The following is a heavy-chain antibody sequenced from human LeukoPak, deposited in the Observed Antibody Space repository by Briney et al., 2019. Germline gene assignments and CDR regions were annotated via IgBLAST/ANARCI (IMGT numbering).Heavy chain of an antibody. CDR3: ARDSYYDPI. Sequence: PGGSLRLSCDASGFTFSSYWMSWVRQAPGKGLEWVANIKQDGSEKYYVDSVKGRFTISRDNAKNSLYLQMDSLRAEDTAVYYCARDSYYDPIWGQGTLVTVSS. CDR2: IKQDGSEK. V-gene: IGHV3-7*01. CDR1: GFTFSSYW. J-gene: IGHJ4*02. D-gene: IGHD3-22*01.